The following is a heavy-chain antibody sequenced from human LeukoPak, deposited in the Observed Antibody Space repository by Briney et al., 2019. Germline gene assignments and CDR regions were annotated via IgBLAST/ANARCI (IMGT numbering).Heavy chain of an antibody. CDR2: ISYDGSNK. J-gene: IGHJ4*02. Sequence: GGSLRLSCAASGFTLSSYAMHWVRQARGKGLEWVAVISYDGSNKYYADSVKGRFTISRDNSKNTLYLQMNSLRAEDTAVYYCARAEDYDFWSGYYYWGQGTLVTVSS. D-gene: IGHD3-3*01. V-gene: IGHV3-30-3*01. CDR3: ARAEDYDFWSGYYY. CDR1: GFTLSSYA.